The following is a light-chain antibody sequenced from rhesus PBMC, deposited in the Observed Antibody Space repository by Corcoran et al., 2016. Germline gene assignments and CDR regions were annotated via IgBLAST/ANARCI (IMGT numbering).Light chain of an antibody. CDR2: YTS. Sequence: DIQMTQSPSSLSASVGDTVTITCRASQSIYNDLSWYQQQPGKAPKPLNYYTSSLETGVPSRFSVSGSGTDYSLTISSLQPEDIATYYCQQYHNCPLTFGGGTKVEIK. V-gene: IGKV1-66*01. CDR3: QQYHNCPLT. J-gene: IGKJ4*01. CDR1: QSIYND.